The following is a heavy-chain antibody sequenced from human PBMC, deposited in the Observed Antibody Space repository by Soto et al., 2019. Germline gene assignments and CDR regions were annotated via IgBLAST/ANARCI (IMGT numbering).Heavy chain of an antibody. CDR2: ISSSGSTI. V-gene: IGHV3-11*01. CDR1: GFTFSDYY. CDR3: ASLYGSGNYFGYYYGMDV. J-gene: IGHJ6*02. D-gene: IGHD3-10*01. Sequence: QVQLVESGGGLVKPGGSLRLSCAASGFTFSDYYMSWIRQAPGKGLEWVSYISSSGSTIYYADSVKGRFTISRDNAKNPLYLQMNSLRAEDAAVSYCASLYGSGNYFGYYYGMDVWGQGTTVPVSS.